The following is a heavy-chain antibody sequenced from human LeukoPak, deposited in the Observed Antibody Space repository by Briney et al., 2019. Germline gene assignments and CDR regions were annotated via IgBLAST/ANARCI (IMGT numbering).Heavy chain of an antibody. J-gene: IGHJ3*02. Sequence: ASVKVSCKASGYTFTSYAMNWVRQAPGQGLEWMGWINTNTGNPTYAQGFTGRFVFSLDTSVSTAYLQISSLKAEDTAVYYCARDLIFVGATGHAFDIWGQGTMVTVSS. CDR1: GYTFTSYA. CDR3: ARDLIFVGATGHAFDI. V-gene: IGHV7-4-1*02. CDR2: INTNTGNP. D-gene: IGHD1-26*01.